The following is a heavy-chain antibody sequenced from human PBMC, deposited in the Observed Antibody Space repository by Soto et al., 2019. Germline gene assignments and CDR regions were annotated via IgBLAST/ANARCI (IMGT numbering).Heavy chain of an antibody. D-gene: IGHD4-17*01. CDR1: GFTFSSYS. J-gene: IGHJ4*02. CDR3: ARELNYGLFDY. V-gene: IGHV3-48*01. CDR2: ISSSSSTI. Sequence: EVQLVESGGGLVQPGGSLRLSCAASGFTFSSYSMNWVRQAPGKGLEWVSYISSSSSTIYYADSVKGRFTISRDNAQNSLYLQMNSLRAEDTAVYYCARELNYGLFDYWGQGTLVTVSS.